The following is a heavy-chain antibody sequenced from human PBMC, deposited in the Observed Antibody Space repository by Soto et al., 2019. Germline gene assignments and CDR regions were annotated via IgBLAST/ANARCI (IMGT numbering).Heavy chain of an antibody. CDR3: GRKDKSGVYGGTSHP. Sequence: QVQLVESGGDVVQPGRSLRLSCAASGFTFSGYVFHWVRQTPGKGLEWMGLISHDGNKQYADSVKDRFTISRDNSKNDWNKKIKGRRFGDPSLYYGGRKDKSGVYGGTSHPGAQGPLFTV. CDR2: ISHDGNK. D-gene: IGHD2-15*01. J-gene: IGHJ5*02. V-gene: IGHV3-30-3*01. CDR1: GFTFSGYV.